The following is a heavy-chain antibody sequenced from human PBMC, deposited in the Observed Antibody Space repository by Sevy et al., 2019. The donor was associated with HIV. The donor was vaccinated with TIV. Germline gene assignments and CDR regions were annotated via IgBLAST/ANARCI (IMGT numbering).Heavy chain of an antibody. CDR2: IIPSSGPAGPT. D-gene: IGHD2-21*02. V-gene: IGHV1-69*06. Sequence: ASVKVSCKSSGDSFSGYTIIWVRQAPGQGLEWMGGIIPSSGPAGPTNTAQNFQARATLTADISTHTAYMELSSLRSEETALYFCTRASSCGGDCYYLQYWGQGTLVTVSS. CDR1: GDSFSGYT. CDR3: TRASSCGGDCYYLQY. J-gene: IGHJ1*01.